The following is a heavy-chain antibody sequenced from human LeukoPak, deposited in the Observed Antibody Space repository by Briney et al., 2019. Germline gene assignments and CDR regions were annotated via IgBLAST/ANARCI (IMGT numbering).Heavy chain of an antibody. CDR2: ISGSGGST. CDR1: GFTFSSYA. Sequence: PGGSLRLSCAASGFTFSSYAMSWVRQAPGKGLEWASAISGSGGSTYYAGSVKGRFTISRDNSKNTLYLQMNSLRAEDTAVYYCAKEEDSSGYYPEGLLDYWGQGTLVTVSS. V-gene: IGHV3-23*01. D-gene: IGHD3-22*01. CDR3: AKEEDSSGYYPEGLLDY. J-gene: IGHJ4*02.